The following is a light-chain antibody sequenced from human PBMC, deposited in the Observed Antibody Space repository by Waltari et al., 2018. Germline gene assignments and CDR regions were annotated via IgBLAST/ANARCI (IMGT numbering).Light chain of an antibody. Sequence: DIQMTQSPSPLSASVGDRVTITCRASQSVSSWLAWDQQKPAKAPKLLIYKASNLESGVPSRFSGSGSGTEFTLTISSLQPDDFATYYCQQYNSYSYSFGQGTKLEIK. J-gene: IGKJ2*03. CDR1: QSVSSW. V-gene: IGKV1-5*03. CDR3: QQYNSYSYS. CDR2: KAS.